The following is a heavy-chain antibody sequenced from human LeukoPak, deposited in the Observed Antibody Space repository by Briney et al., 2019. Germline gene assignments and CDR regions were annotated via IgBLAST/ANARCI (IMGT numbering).Heavy chain of an antibody. CDR1: GGSISSGGYS. CDR2: IYHSGST. V-gene: IGHV4-30-2*01. Sequence: SQTLSLTCAVSGGSISSGGYSWSWIRQPPGKGLEWIGYIYHSGSTYYNPSLKSRVTISGDRSKNQFSLKLSSVTAADTAVYYCARAPGGNAYGMDVCGQGTTVTVSS. J-gene: IGHJ6*02. D-gene: IGHD4-23*01. CDR3: ARAPGGNAYGMDV.